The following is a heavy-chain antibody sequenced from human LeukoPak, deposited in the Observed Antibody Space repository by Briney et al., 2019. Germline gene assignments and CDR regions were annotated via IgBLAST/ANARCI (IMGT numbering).Heavy chain of an antibody. V-gene: IGHV3-30*03. CDR3: ATLRLMARGVKYDSHGMDV. D-gene: IGHD3-10*01. Sequence: GGSLRLSCAASGFTFNSYAMHWVRQVPGKGLEWVAVISYDGSNIYYVDSVKGRFTTSRDTSKNTLYLQMNSLRAEDTAVYYCATLRLMARGVKYDSHGMDVWGQGTTVTVSS. CDR1: GFTFNSYA. J-gene: IGHJ6*02. CDR2: ISYDGSNI.